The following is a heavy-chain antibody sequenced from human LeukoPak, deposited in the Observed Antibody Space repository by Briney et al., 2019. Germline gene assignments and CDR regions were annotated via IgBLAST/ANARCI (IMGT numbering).Heavy chain of an antibody. CDR2: IRSKANSYAT. V-gene: IGHV3-73*01. Sequence: PGGSLRLSCGASGFTFSGSAMHWARQASGKGLEGVGRIRSKANSYATAYAASVKGRFTISREDSKNTAYLQMNSLKTEDTAVYYCTRHLGDGYNLLVGGSVPYYFDYWGQGTLVNVSS. CDR3: TRHLGDGYNLLVGGSVPYYFDY. D-gene: IGHD5-24*01. J-gene: IGHJ4*02. CDR1: GFTFSGSA.